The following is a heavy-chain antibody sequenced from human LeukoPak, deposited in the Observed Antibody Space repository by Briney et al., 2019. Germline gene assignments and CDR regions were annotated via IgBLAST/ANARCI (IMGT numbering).Heavy chain of an antibody. CDR1: GFTFSGYA. V-gene: IGHV3-7*01. D-gene: IGHD6-6*01. J-gene: IGHJ6*03. CDR2: MKQDGSEK. CDR3: ARAGGSYSSIASFWYYYYYMDI. Sequence: GGSLRLSWAAYGFTFSGYAMSWDRQAPGKGLEWVANMKQDGSEKYYVDSVKGRFTICRDNAKNSLYLQMNSLRAEDTAVYYCARAGGSYSSIASFWYYYYYMDIWGKGTTVTVSS.